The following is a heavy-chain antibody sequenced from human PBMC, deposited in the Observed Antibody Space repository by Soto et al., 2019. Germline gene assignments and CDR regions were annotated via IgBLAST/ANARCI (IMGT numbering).Heavy chain of an antibody. D-gene: IGHD1-26*01. CDR1: GYPFDTYG. J-gene: IGHJ6*02. CDR3: AKGGAIVAAGTRVYLYNAMDV. CDR2: ISAYNGQT. Sequence: GASVKVSCKASGYPFDTYGINWVRQAPGQRPEWMGWISAYNGQTDYAQNFQGRVTMATDTSTNTAYMELRSLRSDDTAEYYCAKGGAIVAAGTRVYLYNAMDVWGQGTTVTVSS. V-gene: IGHV1-18*01.